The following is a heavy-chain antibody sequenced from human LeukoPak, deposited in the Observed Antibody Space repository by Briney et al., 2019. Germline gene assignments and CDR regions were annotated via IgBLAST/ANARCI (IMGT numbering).Heavy chain of an antibody. D-gene: IGHD6-13*01. CDR1: GYTFTSYG. Sequence: ASVKVSCKASGYTFTSYGISWVRQAPGQGLEWMGWISAYNGNTTYAQKLQGRVTMTTDTSTSTAYMELRSLRSDDTAVYYCASSGGDTRIAAATDLDYWGQGTLVTVSS. V-gene: IGHV1-18*01. CDR3: ASSGGDTRIAAATDLDY. CDR2: ISAYNGNT. J-gene: IGHJ4*02.